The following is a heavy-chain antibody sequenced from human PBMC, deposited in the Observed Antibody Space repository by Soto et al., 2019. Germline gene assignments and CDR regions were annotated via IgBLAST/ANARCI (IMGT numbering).Heavy chain of an antibody. CDR3: ARYSQWLGELPLGS. Sequence: PSETLSLTCTVSGDSINNYFWSWIRQPPGKGLEWVGYLSYSGSTNYNPSLKSRVTISVDTTKNQFSLKMSSVTAADTAVYYCARYSQWLGELPLGSGAQGILVTVSS. D-gene: IGHD3-10*01. V-gene: IGHV4-59*01. J-gene: IGHJ5*01. CDR1: GDSINNYF. CDR2: LSYSGST.